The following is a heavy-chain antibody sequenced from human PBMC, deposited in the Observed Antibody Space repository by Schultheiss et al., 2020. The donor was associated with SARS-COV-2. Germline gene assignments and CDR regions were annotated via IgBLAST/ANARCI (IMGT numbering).Heavy chain of an antibody. J-gene: IGHJ6*03. CDR3: ARDFGEIGSRMDV. Sequence: GGPLRLSCAASGFTFSSYGMHWVRQAPGKGLEWVAVISYDGSNKYYADSVKGRFTISRDNSKNTLYLQMNSLRAEDTAVYYCARDFGEIGSRMDVWGKGTTVTVSS. V-gene: IGHV3-30*03. CDR2: ISYDGSNK. D-gene: IGHD3-16*01. CDR1: GFTFSSYG.